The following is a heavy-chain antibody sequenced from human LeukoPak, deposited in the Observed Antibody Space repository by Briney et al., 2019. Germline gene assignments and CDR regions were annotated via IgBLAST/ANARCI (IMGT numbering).Heavy chain of an antibody. CDR2: IYYSGST. Sequence: PSETLSLTCTVSGGSISSSSYYWGWIRQPPGKGLEWIGSIYYSGSTYYNPSLKSRVTISVDTSKNQFSLKLSSVTAADTAVYYCARTPNTVRNYMDVWGKGTTVTISS. CDR1: GGSISSSSYY. D-gene: IGHD3-10*01. CDR3: ARTPNTVRNYMDV. V-gene: IGHV4-39*01. J-gene: IGHJ6*03.